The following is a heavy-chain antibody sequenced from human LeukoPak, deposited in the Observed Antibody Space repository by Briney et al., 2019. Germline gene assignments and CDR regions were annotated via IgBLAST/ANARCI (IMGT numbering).Heavy chain of an antibody. Sequence: ASVKASCKPSGYTFTIYGISWVRQAPGQGLEWMGWISAYNGNTKYAQKFQGRVTMTTDTSTSTAYMELSSLRSDDTAVYYCARDREAARPGWFDPWGQGTLVTVSS. J-gene: IGHJ5*02. D-gene: IGHD6-6*01. CDR1: GYTFTIYG. CDR3: ARDREAARPGWFDP. V-gene: IGHV1-18*01. CDR2: ISAYNGNT.